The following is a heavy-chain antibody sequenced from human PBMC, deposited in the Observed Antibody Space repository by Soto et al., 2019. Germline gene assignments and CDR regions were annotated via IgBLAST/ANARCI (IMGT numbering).Heavy chain of an antibody. CDR2: IYWADDK. J-gene: IGHJ4*02. CDR3: AHRGRRTVFGFVTTTAIFFDF. CDR1: GVSLTTRGVG. V-gene: IGHV2-5*02. Sequence: QITLNASGPTVVRPTETLTLTCRFSGVSLTTRGVGVVWLRQSPGNAPEWLALIYWADDKRYSASLKSRLTITKDTSKNQVVLTVSDLDPTDTATYYCAHRGRRTVFGFVTTTAIFFDFWGQGTPVAVSS. D-gene: IGHD3-3*01.